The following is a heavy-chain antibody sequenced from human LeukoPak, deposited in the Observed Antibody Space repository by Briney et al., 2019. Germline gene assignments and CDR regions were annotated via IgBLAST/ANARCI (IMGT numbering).Heavy chain of an antibody. CDR2: ISYDGTNK. V-gene: IGHV3-30*18. D-gene: IGHD3-10*01. CDR3: AKDGYYGSGTYPDY. CDR1: GFTFSSYG. Sequence: GGSLILSCVASGFTFSSYGMNWVRQAPGKGLEWVAVISYDGTNKFYVDSLRGRFTISRDNSKNTLYLQMNSLRAEDTAVYYCAKDGYYGSGTYPDYWGQGTLVTVSS. J-gene: IGHJ4*02.